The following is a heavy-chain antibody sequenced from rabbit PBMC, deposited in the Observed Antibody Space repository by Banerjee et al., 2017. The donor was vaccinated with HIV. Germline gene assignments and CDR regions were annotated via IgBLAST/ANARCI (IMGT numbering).Heavy chain of an antibody. CDR3: ARDLAGVIGWNFNL. CDR1: GFSLSNNYV. D-gene: IGHD4-1*01. V-gene: IGHV1S40*01. Sequence: QSLQESGGGLFQPGGSLALTCKASGFSLSNNYVMCWVRQAPGKGLELIACIYTSTSNTDYASWVNGRFTISKTSSTSVTLQMTSLTAADTATYFCARDLAGVIGWNFNLWGSGTLVTVS. J-gene: IGHJ4*01. CDR2: IYTSTSNT.